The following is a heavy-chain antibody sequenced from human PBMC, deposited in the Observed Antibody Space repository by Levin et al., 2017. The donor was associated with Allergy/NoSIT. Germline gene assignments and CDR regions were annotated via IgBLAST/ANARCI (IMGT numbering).Heavy chain of an antibody. D-gene: IGHD3/OR15-3a*01. CDR1: GFTFSSYA. V-gene: IGHV3-23*01. Sequence: PGESLKISCAASGFTFSSYAMSWVRQAPGKGLEWVSAISGSGGSTYYADSVKGRFTISRDNSKNTLYLQMNSLRAEDTAVYYCAKDLTEDFPHAFDIWGQGTMVTVSS. CDR3: AKDLTEDFPHAFDI. J-gene: IGHJ3*02. CDR2: ISGSGGST.